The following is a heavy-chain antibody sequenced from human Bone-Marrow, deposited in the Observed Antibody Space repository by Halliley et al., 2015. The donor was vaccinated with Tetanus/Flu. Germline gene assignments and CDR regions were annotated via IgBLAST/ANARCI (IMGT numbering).Heavy chain of an antibody. Sequence: TLSLTCTVSGGSISSSNYYWGWIRQPPGKGLEWIGSLYYSGATSYNPSPKRRVTVFADTSKNQFSLKLTSVTAADTAVYYCARLSMVRGKNFGPWGQGTLVTVSS. CDR2: LYYSGAT. J-gene: IGHJ5*02. D-gene: IGHD3-10*01. CDR3: ARLSMVRGKNFGP. CDR1: GGSISSSNYY. V-gene: IGHV4-39*01.